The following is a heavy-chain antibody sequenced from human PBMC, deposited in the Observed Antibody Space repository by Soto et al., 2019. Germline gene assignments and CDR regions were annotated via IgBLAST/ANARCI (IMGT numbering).Heavy chain of an antibody. V-gene: IGHV3-23*01. CDR3: ANDMIPLDS. CDR1: GFTFSSYA. J-gene: IGHJ4*02. CDR2: ISGSGAST. D-gene: IGHD3-16*01. Sequence: DVQLLESGGGLVQPGGSQRLSCAASGFTFSSYAMTWVRQAPGKGLEWVSAISGSGASTYYADSVKGRFTISRDNSKNTLYLQMNSLRAEDTAVYYCANDMIPLDSWGQGTLVTVS.